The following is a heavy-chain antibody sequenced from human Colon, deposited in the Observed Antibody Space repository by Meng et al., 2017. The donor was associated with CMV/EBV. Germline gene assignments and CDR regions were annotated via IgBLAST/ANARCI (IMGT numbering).Heavy chain of an antibody. J-gene: IGHJ4*02. V-gene: IGHV3-7*01. CDR1: GFTLSSYW. D-gene: IGHD6-19*01. CDR2: MKYDGSEK. Sequence: GGSLRLSCAASGFTLSSYWMTWVRQAPGKGLEWVANMKYDGSEKNYVDSVKGRFTISRDNSKNLLYLQMNNLRGEDTAVYYCARDLVSYSSGWYSYWGQGTLVTVSS. CDR3: ARDLVSYSSGWYSY.